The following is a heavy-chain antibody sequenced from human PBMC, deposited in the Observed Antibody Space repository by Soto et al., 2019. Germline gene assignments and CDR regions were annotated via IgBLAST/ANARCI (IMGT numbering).Heavy chain of an antibody. D-gene: IGHD1-26*01. J-gene: IGHJ3*02. CDR1: GGTFSSYA. Sequence: ASVKVSCKASGGTFSSYAISWVRQAPGQGLEWMGGIIPIFGTANYAQKFQGRVTITADESTSTAYMELSSLRSEDTAVYYCATNLGVGATLRQAFDIWGQGTMVTVSS. CDR3: ATNLGVGATLRQAFDI. V-gene: IGHV1-69*13. CDR2: IIPIFGTA.